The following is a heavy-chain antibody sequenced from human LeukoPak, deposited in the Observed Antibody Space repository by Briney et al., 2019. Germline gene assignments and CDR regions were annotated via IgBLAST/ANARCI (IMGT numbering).Heavy chain of an antibody. CDR1: GGSFSGYY. CDR3: ARGRLGSSGWWEYFQH. J-gene: IGHJ1*01. D-gene: IGHD6-19*01. Sequence: SETLSLTCAVYGGSFSGYYWSWIRQPPGKGLEWIGEINHSGSTNYNPSLRSRVTISVDTSKNQFSLKLSSVTAADTAVYYCARGRLGSSGWWEYFQHWGQGTLVTVSS. V-gene: IGHV4-34*01. CDR2: INHSGST.